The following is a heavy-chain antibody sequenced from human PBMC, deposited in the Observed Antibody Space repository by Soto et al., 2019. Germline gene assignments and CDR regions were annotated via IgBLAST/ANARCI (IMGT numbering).Heavy chain of an antibody. J-gene: IGHJ4*02. CDR2: INHSGST. Sequence: QVQLQQWGAGLLKPSETLSLTCAVYGGSFSGYYWSWIRQPPGKGLEWIGEINHSGSTNYNPSLKSRVTISVDTSKNQFSLKLSSVTAADTAVYHCALRIAAAGQGGASKGFDYWGQGTLVTVSS. D-gene: IGHD6-13*01. V-gene: IGHV4-34*01. CDR3: ALRIAAAGQGGASKGFDY. CDR1: GGSFSGYY.